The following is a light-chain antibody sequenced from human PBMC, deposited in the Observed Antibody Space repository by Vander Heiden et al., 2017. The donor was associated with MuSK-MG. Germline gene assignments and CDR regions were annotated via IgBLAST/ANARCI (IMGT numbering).Light chain of an antibody. CDR2: QDS. CDR1: TLGDNY. Sequence: SSELTQPPRVSVSPGQTASIPCTGATLGDNYACCYQHKPGQSPVLVIYQDSKRPSGIPERFSGSNSGNTATLTISVTQAMDEADYYRQAWDSSTAVFGGGTKLTVL. V-gene: IGLV3-1*01. J-gene: IGLJ2*01. CDR3: QAWDSSTAV.